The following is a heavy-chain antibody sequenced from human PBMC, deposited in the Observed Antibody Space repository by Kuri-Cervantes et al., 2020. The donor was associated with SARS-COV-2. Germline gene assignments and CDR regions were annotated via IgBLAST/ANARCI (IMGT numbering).Heavy chain of an antibody. D-gene: IGHD2-2*01. V-gene: IGHV3-21*01. CDR2: ISSSSSYI. CDR1: GFTFSSYS. CDR3: ARGKDIVVVPAAHSPDAFDI. Sequence: GGSLRLSCAASGFTFSSYSMNWVRQAPGKGLEWVSSISSSSSYIYYADSVKGRFTISRDNAKNSLYLQMNSLRAEDTAVYYCARGKDIVVVPAAHSPDAFDIWGQGTMVTVSS. J-gene: IGHJ3*02.